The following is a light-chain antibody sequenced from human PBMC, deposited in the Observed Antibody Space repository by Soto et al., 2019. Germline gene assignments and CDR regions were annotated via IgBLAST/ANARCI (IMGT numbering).Light chain of an antibody. V-gene: IGLV2-8*01. CDR3: SSSAGTKNMV. CDR1: PSDVGASNY. J-gene: IGLJ2*01. Sequence: QSALTQPPSASGSPGQSVTISCTGTPSDVGASNYVSWYQQQPGKAPKLMISEVSKWPSGVPDRFAGSKSGNTASLTVSGRQAEDEADDYCSSSAGTKNMVFGACNKVTVL. CDR2: EVS.